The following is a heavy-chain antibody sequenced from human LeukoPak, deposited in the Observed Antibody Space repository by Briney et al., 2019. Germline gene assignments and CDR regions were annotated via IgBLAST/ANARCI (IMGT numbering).Heavy chain of an antibody. Sequence: SETLSLTCAVSGGPISSGGYSWSWIRQPPGKGLEWIGYIYHSGSTYYNPSLKSRVTISLDTSKNQFSLKLSSVTAADTAVYYCAGHHPRNTVDFWGQGTLVTVSS. CDR1: GGPISSGGYS. J-gene: IGHJ4*02. V-gene: IGHV4-30-2*01. CDR2: IYHSGST. CDR3: AGHHPRNTVDF. D-gene: IGHD2/OR15-2a*01.